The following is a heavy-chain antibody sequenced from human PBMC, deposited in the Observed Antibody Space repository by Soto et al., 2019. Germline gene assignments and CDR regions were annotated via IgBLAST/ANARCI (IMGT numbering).Heavy chain of an antibody. Sequence: QVQLVESGGGLVKPGGSLRLSCAASGFTFSDYYMSWIRQAPGKGLEWVSYIRTSGSFTNYADSGKGRFAISRDNAKNSMHLQMNSLRAEDTAVYYCARHGGYGDYFFDYWGQGTLVTVSS. J-gene: IGHJ4*02. V-gene: IGHV3-11*06. CDR1: GFTFSDYY. CDR2: IRTSGSFT. D-gene: IGHD4-17*01. CDR3: ARHGGYGDYFFDY.